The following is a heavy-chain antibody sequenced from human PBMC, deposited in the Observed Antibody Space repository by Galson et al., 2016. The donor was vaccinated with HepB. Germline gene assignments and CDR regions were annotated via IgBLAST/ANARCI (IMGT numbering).Heavy chain of an antibody. CDR1: GFTFSDFY. CDR3: ARDPARLDY. V-gene: IGHV3-11*01. CDR2: ISSSGNTI. J-gene: IGHJ4*02. D-gene: IGHD6-6*01. Sequence: SLRLSRAASGFTFSDFYMSWIRPAPGKGLEWVSYISSSGNTIYYAYSVKGRFTISRDNAKNSLYLEMNSLRADDTAVYYCARDPARLDYWGQGTLVTVSS.